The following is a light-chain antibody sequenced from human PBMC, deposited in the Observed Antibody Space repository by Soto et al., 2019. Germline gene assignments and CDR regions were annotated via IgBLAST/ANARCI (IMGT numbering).Light chain of an antibody. CDR2: DAS. Sequence: EIVLTQSPDTLSLSPGERANLSCRASQSVRSSLAWYQQKPGQAPRLLIYDASNRATGIPARFSGSGSGTDFTLTISSLEPEDFAVYYCQQRSNWPPEVTFGPGTKVDIK. CDR1: QSVRSS. J-gene: IGKJ3*01. CDR3: QQRSNWPPEVT. V-gene: IGKV3-11*01.